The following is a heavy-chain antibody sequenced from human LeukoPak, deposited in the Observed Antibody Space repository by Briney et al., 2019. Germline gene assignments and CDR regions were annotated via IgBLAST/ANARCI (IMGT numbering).Heavy chain of an antibody. J-gene: IGHJ4*02. CDR3: ARDQSIAVAGTRNPAGY. V-gene: IGHV3-74*01. CDR1: GFTFSSYW. CDR2: INSDGSST. D-gene: IGHD6-19*01. Sequence: GGSLRLSCAASGFTFSSYWMHWVRQAPGKGLVWVSRINSDGSSTNYADSVKGRFTISRDNAKNTLYLQMNSLRAEDTAVYYCARDQSIAVAGTRNPAGYWGQGTLVTVSS.